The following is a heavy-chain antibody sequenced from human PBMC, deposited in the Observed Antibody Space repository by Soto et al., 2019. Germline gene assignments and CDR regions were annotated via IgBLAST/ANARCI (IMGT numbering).Heavy chain of an antibody. CDR1: GFISGYS. Sequence: EVQLVESGGGLVKPGGSLRLSCAASGFISGYSMIWVRQAPGKGLEWVSHISSSGIFTDYADSVKGRFTISRDNAKNSLYLEMNSLRAEDTAVYYCATNEFSVDYWCQGTLVTVSS. CDR3: ATNEFSVDY. D-gene: IGHD1-1*01. J-gene: IGHJ4*02. V-gene: IGHV3-21*04. CDR2: ISSSGIFT.